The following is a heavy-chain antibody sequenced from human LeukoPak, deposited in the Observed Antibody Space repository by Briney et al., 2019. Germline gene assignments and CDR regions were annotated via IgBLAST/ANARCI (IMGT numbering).Heavy chain of an antibody. Sequence: TTSETLSLTCTVSGGSISSYYWSWIRQPPGKGLEWIGYIYYSGSTNYNPSLKSRDTISVDTSKNQFSLNLNSVTAADTAVYFCARGEADPPYYYYYYMDVWGKGTTVTVSS. CDR1: GGSISSYY. D-gene: IGHD1-26*01. CDR2: IYYSGST. J-gene: IGHJ6*03. V-gene: IGHV4-59*01. CDR3: ARGEADPPYYYYYYMDV.